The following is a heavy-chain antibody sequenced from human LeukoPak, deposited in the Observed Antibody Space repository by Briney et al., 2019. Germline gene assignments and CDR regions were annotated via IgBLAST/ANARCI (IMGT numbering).Heavy chain of an antibody. D-gene: IGHD3-22*01. CDR1: GFTFSSYW. CDR2: INWTGGTI. V-gene: IGHV3-20*04. CDR3: ARTSMMGNAFDF. J-gene: IGHJ3*01. Sequence: GGSLRLSCAASGFTFSSYWMSWVRQAPGKGLEWVSGINWTGGTIDYADSVKGRFSISRDNAKNSLYLQMNSLRAEDTAFYYCARTSMMGNAFDFWGQGTMVTVSS.